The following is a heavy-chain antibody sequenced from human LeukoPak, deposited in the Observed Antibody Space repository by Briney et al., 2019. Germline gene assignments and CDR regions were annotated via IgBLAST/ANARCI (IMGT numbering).Heavy chain of an antibody. D-gene: IGHD3-10*01. Sequence: GASVKVSCKASGYTFTSYGISWVRQAPGQGLEWMGWISGYNGDTNYAQNLQGRVTMTTDTSTSTAYMELRSLRSDDTAVYYCARDLGSGSFQNWFDPWGQGTLVTVSS. V-gene: IGHV1-18*01. J-gene: IGHJ5*02. CDR3: ARDLGSGSFQNWFDP. CDR1: GYTFTSYG. CDR2: ISGYNGDT.